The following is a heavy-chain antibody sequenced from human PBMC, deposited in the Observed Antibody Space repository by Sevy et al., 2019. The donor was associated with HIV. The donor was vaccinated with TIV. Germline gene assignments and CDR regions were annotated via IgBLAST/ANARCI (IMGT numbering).Heavy chain of an antibody. V-gene: IGHV4-34*01. D-gene: IGHD2-21*02. Sequence: SETLSLTCAVYGGSFSGYYWSWIRQPPGKGLEWIGEINHSVSTNYNPSLKSRVTISLDTSKNQFSLKLSSVTAADTAVYYCARHCGGDCSHAFDIWGQGTMVTVSS. J-gene: IGHJ3*02. CDR3: ARHCGGDCSHAFDI. CDR1: GGSFSGYY. CDR2: INHSVST.